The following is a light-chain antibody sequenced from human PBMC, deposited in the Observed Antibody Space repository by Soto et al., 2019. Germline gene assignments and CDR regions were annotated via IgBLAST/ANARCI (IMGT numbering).Light chain of an antibody. J-gene: IGKJ4*01. CDR1: QSVSNNY. Sequence: EIVLTQSPGTLSLSTGERATLSCRASQSVSNNYLAWYQQKPGQAPRLLIYGASSRSTGIPDRFSGSGSATDFTLTISRLEPEDFAVYFCQQSGSSPLTFGGGTKVDIK. CDR2: GAS. CDR3: QQSGSSPLT. V-gene: IGKV3-20*01.